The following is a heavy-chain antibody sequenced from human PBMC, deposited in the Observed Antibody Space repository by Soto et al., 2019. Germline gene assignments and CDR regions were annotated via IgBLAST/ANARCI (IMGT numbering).Heavy chain of an antibody. CDR1: GGAITSGTYY. CDR2: SYYSGTT. V-gene: IGHV4-39*01. J-gene: IGHJ4*02. D-gene: IGHD3-10*01. Sequence: QMQLQESGPGLVKPAETLSLTCTVSGGAITSGTYYWAWIRQPPGKGLEWIGSSYYSGTTYYSPSLKCRLTLSVDTSQHQFSLKLRSVTAAGTALYYCAWCSGYYSSGGYYFDYWGRGTLVTVSS. CDR3: AWCSGYYSSGGYYFDY.